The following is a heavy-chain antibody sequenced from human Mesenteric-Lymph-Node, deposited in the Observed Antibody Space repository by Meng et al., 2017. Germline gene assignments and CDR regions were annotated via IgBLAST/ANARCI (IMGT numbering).Heavy chain of an antibody. CDR1: EFTFSNYW. CDR2: IRQDGSEK. Sequence: GESLKISCAASEFTFSNYWVTWVRQAPGKGLEWVANIRQDGSEKHYVDSVKGRFTVSRDNAKNSLYLQMNSLRGEDTAVYYCARQVQEKSDAFEIWGQGTMVTVSS. J-gene: IGHJ3*02. V-gene: IGHV3-7*01. CDR3: ARQVQEKSDAFEI. D-gene: IGHD6-19*01.